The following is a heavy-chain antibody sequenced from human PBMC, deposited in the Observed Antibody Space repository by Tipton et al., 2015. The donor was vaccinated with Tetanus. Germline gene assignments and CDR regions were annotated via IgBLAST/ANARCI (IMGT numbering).Heavy chain of an antibody. CDR2: INSGGTT. V-gene: IGHV4-39*01. CDR3: GRHGGSYIAYWCFDL. Sequence: TLSLTCTVSGGSVSSSGYFWGWIRQSPGKGLEWIESINSGGTTYHNPSLKSRLTISVDTSKNQFSLRLSSVTATDTAVYYCGRHGGSYIAYWCFDLWGRGSLVTVSS. D-gene: IGHD1-26*01. J-gene: IGHJ2*01. CDR1: GGSVSSSGYF.